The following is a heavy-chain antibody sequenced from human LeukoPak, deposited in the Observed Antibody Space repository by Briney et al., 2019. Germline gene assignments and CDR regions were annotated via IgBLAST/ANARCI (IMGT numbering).Heavy chain of an antibody. CDR3: TRDHCSYINCYEDYYYGMDV. Sequence: ASVKVSCKASGYTFTDYYMHWVRQAPGQGLEWMGWIYPNSGGTNYAQKFQGRVTMTRDTSISAAYMELSRLRSDDTAVYYCTRDHCSYINCYEDYYYGMDVWGQGTTVTVSS. J-gene: IGHJ6*02. V-gene: IGHV1-2*02. D-gene: IGHD2-2*01. CDR1: GYTFTDYY. CDR2: IYPNSGGT.